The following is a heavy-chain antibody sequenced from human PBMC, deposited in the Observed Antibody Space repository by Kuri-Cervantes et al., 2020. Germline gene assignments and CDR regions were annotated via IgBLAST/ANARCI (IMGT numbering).Heavy chain of an antibody. D-gene: IGHD6-19*01. J-gene: IGHJ3*02. CDR3: ARDVFGAAVASRAFDI. V-gene: IGHV1-18*01. CDR2: ISAYDGDT. CDR1: GYTFTSYD. Sequence: ASVKVSCKASGYTFTSYDINWVRQATGQGLEWMAWISAYDGDTKYAQKFQGRVTMTTDTSTTTAYMELKSLRSDDTAVYYCARDVFGAAVASRAFDIWGQGTMVTVSS.